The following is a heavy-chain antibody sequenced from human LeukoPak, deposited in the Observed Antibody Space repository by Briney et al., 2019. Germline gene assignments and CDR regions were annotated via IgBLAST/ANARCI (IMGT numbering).Heavy chain of an antibody. J-gene: IGHJ4*02. CDR2: ISSSSSTI. Sequence: GGSLRLSCAASGFTFSSYSTNWVRQAPGKGLEWVSYISSSSSTIYYADSVKGRFTISRDNAKNSLYLQMNSLRAEDTAVYYCARDPRYYDFWSGSPDYWGQGTLVTVSS. CDR3: ARDPRYYDFWSGSPDY. V-gene: IGHV3-48*04. CDR1: GFTFSSYS. D-gene: IGHD3-3*01.